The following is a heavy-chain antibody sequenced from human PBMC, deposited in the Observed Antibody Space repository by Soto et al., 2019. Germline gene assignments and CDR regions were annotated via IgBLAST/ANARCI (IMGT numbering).Heavy chain of an antibody. Sequence: LQESGSGLVKPSQTLSLTCAVSGGSISSGGYSWSWIRQPPGKGLEWIGYIYHSGSTYYNPSLKSRVNLSVDRTKHQFSLKLSSVTAADTAVYYCASSHAGAHITAAVHWGQGTLVTVSS. V-gene: IGHV4-30-2*01. D-gene: IGHD6-13*01. CDR2: IYHSGST. CDR3: ASSHAGAHITAAVH. J-gene: IGHJ4*02. CDR1: GGSISSGGYS.